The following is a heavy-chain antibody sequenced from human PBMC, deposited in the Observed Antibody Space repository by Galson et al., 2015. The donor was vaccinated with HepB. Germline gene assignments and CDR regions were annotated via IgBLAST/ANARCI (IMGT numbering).Heavy chain of an antibody. CDR3: ARAWGYCSSTSCYASGPGDY. CDR1: GYTFTSYA. CDR2: INAGNGNT. D-gene: IGHD2-2*01. V-gene: IGHV1-3*01. Sequence: SVKVSCKASGYTFTSYAMHWVRQAPGQRLEWMGWINAGNGNTRYSQKFQGRVTITRDTSASTAYMELSSLRSEDTAVYYCARAWGYCSSTSCYASGPGDYWGQGTLVTVSS. J-gene: IGHJ4*02.